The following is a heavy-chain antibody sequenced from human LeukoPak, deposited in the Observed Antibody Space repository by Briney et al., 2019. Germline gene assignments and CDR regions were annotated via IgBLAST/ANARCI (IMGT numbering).Heavy chain of an antibody. CDR1: GFTFSNHA. D-gene: IGHD3-22*01. Sequence: GGSLTLSCAASGFTFSNHAIHWLRHAPGQALERVALISYDGKRKNCAGSGEGRFTISRDNSKNTLYLQVKSLRTEDTAVYICPRERENHSDTSDYLGFGAFDIWGQGTRVTVSS. J-gene: IGHJ3*02. V-gene: IGHV3-30*04. CDR2: ISYDGKRK. CDR3: PRERENHSDTSDYLGFGAFDI.